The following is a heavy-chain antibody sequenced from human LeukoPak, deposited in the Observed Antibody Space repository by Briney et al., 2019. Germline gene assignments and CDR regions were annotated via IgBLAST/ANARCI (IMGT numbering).Heavy chain of an antibody. Sequence: SETLSLTCTVSGYSISTGYYWDWIRQPPGKGLEWIGTFYHGGSTYYNPSLKSRVTISVDTSKNQFSLKLSSVTAADTAVYYCARVRGYCSSTSCPWGQGTLVTVSS. CDR2: FYHGGST. J-gene: IGHJ5*02. CDR1: GYSISTGYY. CDR3: ARVRGYCSSTSCP. D-gene: IGHD2-2*01. V-gene: IGHV4-38-2*02.